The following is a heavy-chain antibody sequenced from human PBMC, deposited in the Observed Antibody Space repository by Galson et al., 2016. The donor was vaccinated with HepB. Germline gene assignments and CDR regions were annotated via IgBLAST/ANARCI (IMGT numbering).Heavy chain of an antibody. D-gene: IGHD3-9*01. Sequence: QSGAAVKKPGESLKIFCKASGSTFPTDWITWVPHVLGKGLEWVARIDPSDYDTNYNPSFSGHVTISTDSSISTASLQWSSLKASDSAIYYCASQGRNHFESRGDYWGPGTLVTVSS. V-gene: IGHV5-10-1*01. J-gene: IGHJ4*02. CDR1: GSTFPTDW. CDR2: IDPSDYDT. CDR3: ASQGRNHFESRGDY.